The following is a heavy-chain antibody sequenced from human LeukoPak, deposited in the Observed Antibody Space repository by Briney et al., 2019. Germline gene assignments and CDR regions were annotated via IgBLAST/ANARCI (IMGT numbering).Heavy chain of an antibody. CDR2: IYYSGST. Sequence: SQTLSLTCTVSGGSISSGDYYWNWIRQPPGKGLEWIGYIYYSGSTYYNPSLKSRVSISLDKSKNQFSLKMTSVTAADTAVYYCARAYQSGSYVDYFDYWGQGTLVTVSS. D-gene: IGHD1-26*01. CDR1: GGSISSGDYY. J-gene: IGHJ4*02. CDR3: ARAYQSGSYVDYFDY. V-gene: IGHV4-30-4*01.